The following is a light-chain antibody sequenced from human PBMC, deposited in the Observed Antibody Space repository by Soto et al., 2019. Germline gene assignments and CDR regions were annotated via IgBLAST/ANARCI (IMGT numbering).Light chain of an antibody. Sequence: SYELTQPPSVSVAPGQTARITCGGNNIEIKSVHWYQQKPGQAPVLVVYDDGDRTTGIPERFSGSQSGNTASLTISGLQAEDEANYYCSSYTTSNTPLYVFGTGTKVTVL. J-gene: IGLJ1*01. CDR2: DDG. CDR1: NIEIKS. CDR3: SSYTTSNTPLYV. V-gene: IGLV3-21*02.